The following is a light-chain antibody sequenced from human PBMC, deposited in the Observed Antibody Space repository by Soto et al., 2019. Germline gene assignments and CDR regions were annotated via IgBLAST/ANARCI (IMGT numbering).Light chain of an antibody. CDR2: DVS. CDR1: SSDVGGYNY. V-gene: IGLV2-14*01. J-gene: IGLJ1*01. CDR3: SSYTSSSTLI. Sequence: QSVLTQPASVSGSPGQSITTSCTGTSSDVGGYNYVSWYQQHPGKAPKLMIYDVSNRPSGVSNRFSGSKSGNTASLTISGLQAEDEADYHCSSYTSSSTLIFGTGTKVTVL.